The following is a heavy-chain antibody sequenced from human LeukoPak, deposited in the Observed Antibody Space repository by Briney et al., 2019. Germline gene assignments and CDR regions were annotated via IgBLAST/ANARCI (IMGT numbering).Heavy chain of an antibody. J-gene: IGHJ4*02. Sequence: ASETLSLTCTVSGGSISSYYWSWIRQPPGKGLEWIGYIYYSGSTNYNPSLKSRVTISVDTSKNQFSLKLSSVTAADTAVYYCARLRDGRWLLEYWGQGTLVTVSS. V-gene: IGHV4-59*08. CDR2: IYYSGST. CDR1: GGSISSYY. D-gene: IGHD5-24*01. CDR3: ARLRDGRWLLEY.